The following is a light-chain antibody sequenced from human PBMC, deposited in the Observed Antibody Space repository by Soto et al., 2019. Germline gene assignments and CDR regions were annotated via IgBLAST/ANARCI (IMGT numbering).Light chain of an antibody. CDR1: QSVSSY. V-gene: IGKV3-11*01. Sequence: EIVLTQSPATLSLSPGERATLSCRASQSVSSYLAWYQQKPGQAPRLLIYDASNRATGIPARFSGSGSGTDFTRTISSLEPEDFAVYYCQQRSNWLGTFGPGTKVDIK. CDR3: QQRSNWLGT. J-gene: IGKJ3*01. CDR2: DAS.